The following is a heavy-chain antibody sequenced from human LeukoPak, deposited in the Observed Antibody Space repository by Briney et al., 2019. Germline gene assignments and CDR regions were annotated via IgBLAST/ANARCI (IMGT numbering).Heavy chain of an antibody. V-gene: IGHV4-4*07. D-gene: IGHD1-26*01. CDR2: IYTSGST. Sequence: SETLSLTCTVSGGSISSHYWSWIRQSPGKGLEWIGRIYTSGSTNYNPSLKSRVTISVDTSKNQFSLKLSSVTAADTAVYYCATTTIRLGYWGQGTLVTVSS. J-gene: IGHJ4*02. CDR1: GGSISSHY. CDR3: ATTTIRLGY.